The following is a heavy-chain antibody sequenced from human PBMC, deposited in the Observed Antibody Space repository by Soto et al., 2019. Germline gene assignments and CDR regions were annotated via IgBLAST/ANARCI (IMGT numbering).Heavy chain of an antibody. CDR3: ARWSYLDY. D-gene: IGHD3-3*01. Sequence: GGSLRLSCAASGFSFGSYALSWVRQAPGKGLEWVSTISGSDGKTFYADSVKGRFSISRDTSQSTLYLQMNSLRADDAAMYYCARWSYLDYWGQGTRVTVSS. CDR2: ISGSDGKT. V-gene: IGHV3-23*01. CDR1: GFSFGSYA. J-gene: IGHJ4*02.